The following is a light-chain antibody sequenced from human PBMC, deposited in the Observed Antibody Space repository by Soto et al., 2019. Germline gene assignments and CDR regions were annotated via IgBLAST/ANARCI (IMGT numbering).Light chain of an antibody. CDR1: QSVFSN. Sequence: EIVMTQSPATLSVSPGERATLSCRASQSVFSNLAWYQQKRGQAPGLLIYGASTRATGIPARFSGSGSGTEFTLTISNLQSEDFAIYYCQQYNDWPRTFGRGTKVEMK. J-gene: IGKJ1*01. CDR2: GAS. V-gene: IGKV3-15*01. CDR3: QQYNDWPRT.